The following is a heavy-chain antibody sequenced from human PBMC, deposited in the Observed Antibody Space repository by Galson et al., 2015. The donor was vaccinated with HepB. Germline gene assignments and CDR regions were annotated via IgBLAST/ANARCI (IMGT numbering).Heavy chain of an antibody. CDR3: ARGRSSGWSFDY. CDR2: ISAYNGNT. J-gene: IGHJ4*02. D-gene: IGHD6-19*01. V-gene: IGHV1-18*01. CDR1: GYTFTSYR. Sequence: SVKVSCKASGYTFTSYRISWVRQAPGQGLEWMGWISAYNGNTNYVLKFQGRVTMTTDTSTTTAYMEVRSLRSDDTAVYYCARGRSSGWSFDYWGQGTLVTVSS.